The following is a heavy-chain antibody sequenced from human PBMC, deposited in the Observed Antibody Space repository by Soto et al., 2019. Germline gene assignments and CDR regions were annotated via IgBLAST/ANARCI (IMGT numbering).Heavy chain of an antibody. CDR1: GVSVNSGSFY. CDR2: VSYSGTT. J-gene: IGHJ4*02. Sequence: QVLLQESGPGLVKPSETLSLTCTVSGVSVNSGSFYWTWIRQPPGKGLEWIGVVSYSGTTKYNASLKSRVTISVDTSRSQISLKVSSVTAADTAVYYCARGATVTHSDYWGQGTLVTVSS. D-gene: IGHD4-17*01. CDR3: ARGATVTHSDY. V-gene: IGHV4-61*01.